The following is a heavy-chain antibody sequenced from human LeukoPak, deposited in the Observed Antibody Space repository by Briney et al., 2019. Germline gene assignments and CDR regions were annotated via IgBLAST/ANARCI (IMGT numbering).Heavy chain of an antibody. CDR2: IFYTGIT. V-gene: IGHV4-59*01. J-gene: IGHJ5*02. Sequence: SETLSLTCTVSGASIRSYYWSWIRQPPGKGLEWVGYIFYTGITKYNPSLKSRVTMSVDESKNQFSLNLSSVTAADTAVYYCARGGYDFWSGYAFDPWGQGTLVTVPS. CDR3: ARGGYDFWSGYAFDP. D-gene: IGHD3-3*01. CDR1: GASIRSYY.